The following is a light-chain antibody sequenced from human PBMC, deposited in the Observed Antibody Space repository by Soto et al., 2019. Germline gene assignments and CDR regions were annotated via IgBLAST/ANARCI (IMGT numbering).Light chain of an antibody. CDR3: QSYDSSLSVHVV. Sequence: QYVLTQPPSVSGAPGQRVTISCTGSSSNIGAGYDVHWYQQLPGTAPNLLIYGNSNRPSGVPDRFSGSKSGTSASLAITGLQAEEEADYYCQSYDSSLSVHVVFGGGTKLTVL. CDR1: SSNIGAGYD. CDR2: GNS. J-gene: IGLJ2*01. V-gene: IGLV1-40*01.